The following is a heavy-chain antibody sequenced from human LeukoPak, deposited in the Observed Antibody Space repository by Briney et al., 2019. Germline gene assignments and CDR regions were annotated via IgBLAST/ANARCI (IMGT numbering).Heavy chain of an antibody. Sequence: GGSLRLSCAATGFTFSSYAMSWVRQAPGKGLEWVSGISGSGGSTYYADSVKGRFTISRDYSKNTLYLQMNSLRAEDTAVYYCASTSGYCSGGNCYSAFDYWGQGTLVTVSS. CDR2: ISGSGGST. D-gene: IGHD2-15*01. CDR3: ASTSGYCSGGNCYSAFDY. J-gene: IGHJ4*02. V-gene: IGHV3-23*01. CDR1: GFTFSSYA.